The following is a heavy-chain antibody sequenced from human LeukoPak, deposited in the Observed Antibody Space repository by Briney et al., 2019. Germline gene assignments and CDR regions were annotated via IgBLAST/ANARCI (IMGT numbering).Heavy chain of an antibody. CDR2: VSGSGGNT. J-gene: IGHJ4*02. D-gene: IGHD3-10*01. V-gene: IGHV3-21*01. CDR1: GFTFSTYF. CDR3: ARDRGQGSFDY. Sequence: GGSLRLSCAGSGFTFSTYFMSWVRQAPGKGLEWVSTVSGSGGNTYYADSVKGRFTISRDNAKNSLYLQMNSLRAEDTAVYYCARDRGQGSFDYWGQGTLVTVSS.